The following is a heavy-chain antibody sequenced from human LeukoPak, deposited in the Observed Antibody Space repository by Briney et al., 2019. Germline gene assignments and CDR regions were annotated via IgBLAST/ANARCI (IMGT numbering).Heavy chain of an antibody. CDR2: IRYDGSNK. CDR3: AKDRAAFSSWFSLFDY. Sequence: PGGSLRLSCAASGFTFSSYGMHWVRQAPGKGLEWVAFIRYDGSNKYYADSVKGRFTISRDNSKNTLYLQMNSLRAEDTAVYYCAKDRAAFSSWFSLFDYWGQGTLVTVSS. CDR1: GFTFSSYG. J-gene: IGHJ4*02. D-gene: IGHD6-13*01. V-gene: IGHV3-30*02.